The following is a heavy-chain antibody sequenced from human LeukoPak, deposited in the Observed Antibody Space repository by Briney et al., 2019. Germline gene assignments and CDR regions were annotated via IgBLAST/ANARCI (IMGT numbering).Heavy chain of an antibody. J-gene: IGHJ4*02. V-gene: IGHV3-23*01. Sequence: GGSLRLSCAASGFTFSSSPMTWVRQAPGKGLEWVSSISGSGGSTYYADFVKGRFTISRDNSRNTLYLQMNSLRADDTAIYYCARPISGSSGVSNYWGQGTLVTVSS. CDR2: ISGSGGST. D-gene: IGHD3-22*01. CDR3: ARPISGSSGVSNY. CDR1: GFTFSSSP.